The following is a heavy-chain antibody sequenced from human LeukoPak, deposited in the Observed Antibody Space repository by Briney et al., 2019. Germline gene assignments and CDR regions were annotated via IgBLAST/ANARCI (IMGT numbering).Heavy chain of an antibody. D-gene: IGHD3-22*01. CDR2: INHSGST. CDR1: GGSFSGYY. CDR3: ALGDSSGYYYYFDY. J-gene: IGHJ4*02. Sequence: PSETLSLSCAVYGGSFSGYYWSWIRQPLGKGLEWIGEINHSGSTNYNPSLKSRVTISVDTSKNQFSLKLSSVTAADTAVYYCALGDSSGYYYYFDYWGQGTLVTVSS. V-gene: IGHV4-34*01.